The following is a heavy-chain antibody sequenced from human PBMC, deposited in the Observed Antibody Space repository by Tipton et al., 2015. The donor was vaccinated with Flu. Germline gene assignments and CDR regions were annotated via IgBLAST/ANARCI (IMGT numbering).Heavy chain of an antibody. J-gene: IGHJ4*02. D-gene: IGHD6-13*01. Sequence: SLRLSCAASGFTFSSYGMHWVRQAPGKGLEWVAVIWYDGSNRNSADSVKGRFTISRDDSQNMVYLQMNSLRAEDTAVYYCARDPSSSWYGGFDYWGQGALVIVSS. CDR2: IWYDGSNR. CDR3: ARDPSSSWYGGFDY. CDR1: GFTFSSYG. V-gene: IGHV3-33*01.